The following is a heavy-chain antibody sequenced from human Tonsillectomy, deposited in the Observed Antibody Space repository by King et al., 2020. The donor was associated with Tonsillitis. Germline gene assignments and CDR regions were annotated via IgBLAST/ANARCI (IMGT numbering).Heavy chain of an antibody. V-gene: IGHV4-34*01. J-gene: IGHJ2*01. CDR1: GGSSSGYY. CDR2: INHSGST. CDR3: ARVLLGGYSYGFRSWYFDR. Sequence: VQLQQWGAGLLKPSETLSLTCAVYGGSSSGYYWSWIRQPPGKGLEWIGEINHSGSTNYNASLTSRVTISIDTSKNQFSLKLSSVTAADTAVYYCARVLLGGYSYGFRSWYFDRWGRGTLVTVSS. D-gene: IGHD5-18*01.